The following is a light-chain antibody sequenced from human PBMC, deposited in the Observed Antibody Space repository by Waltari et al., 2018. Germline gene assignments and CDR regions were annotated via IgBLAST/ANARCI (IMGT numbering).Light chain of an antibody. V-gene: IGLV2-8*01. CDR2: EVS. CDR3: SSFAGDNIWV. CDR1: STDIGAYKY. Sequence: QSALTQPPSASGSPGQSVTISCTGTSTDIGAYKYVSWYQHHPGKAPQLRVFEVSQRPSGVPDRFSGSKSGNTASLTVSGLQAADEADYYCSSFAGDNIWVFGTGTRVTVL. J-gene: IGLJ1*01.